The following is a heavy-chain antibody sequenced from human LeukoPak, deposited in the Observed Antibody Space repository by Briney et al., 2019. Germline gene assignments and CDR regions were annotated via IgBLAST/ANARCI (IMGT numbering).Heavy chain of an antibody. Sequence: GASVKVSCKASGYTFTCYYMHWVRQAPGQGLEWMGWINPNSGGTNYAQKFQGRVTMTRDTSISTAYMELSRLRSDDTAVYYCATTAPISMVRGVSFDFDYWGQGTLVTVSS. J-gene: IGHJ4*02. CDR1: GYTFTCYY. CDR2: INPNSGGT. CDR3: ATTAPISMVRGVSFDFDY. D-gene: IGHD3-10*01. V-gene: IGHV1-2*02.